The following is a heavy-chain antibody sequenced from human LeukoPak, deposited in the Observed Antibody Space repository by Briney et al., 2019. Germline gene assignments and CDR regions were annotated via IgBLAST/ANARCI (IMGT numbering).Heavy chain of an antibody. CDR2: ISGSSGTT. CDR3: AKDSASGWSNFDY. Sequence: GGSLRLSCAASGFTFSSYAMSWVRQAPGKGLEWVSAISGSSGTTYYADSVKGRFTVSRDNSKSTLYLQMNSLRAEDTAVYYCAKDSASGWSNFDYWGQGTLVTVSS. J-gene: IGHJ4*02. CDR1: GFTFSSYA. D-gene: IGHD6-19*01. V-gene: IGHV3-23*01.